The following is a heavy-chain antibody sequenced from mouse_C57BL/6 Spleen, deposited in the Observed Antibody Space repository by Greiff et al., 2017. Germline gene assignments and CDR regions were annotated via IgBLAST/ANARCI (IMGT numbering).Heavy chain of an antibody. V-gene: IGHV14-2*01. CDR3: ARHYYGSSYFDY. D-gene: IGHD1-1*01. CDR1: GFNIKDYY. J-gene: IGHJ2*01. Sequence: VQLKQSGAELVKPGASVKLSCTASGFNIKDYYMHWVKQRTEQGLEWIGRIDPEDGETKYAPKFQGKATITADTSSNTAYLQLSSLTSKDTAVYYCARHYYGSSYFDYWGQGTTLTVSS. CDR2: IDPEDGET.